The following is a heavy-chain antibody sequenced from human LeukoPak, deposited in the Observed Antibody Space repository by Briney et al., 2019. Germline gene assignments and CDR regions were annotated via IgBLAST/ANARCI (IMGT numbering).Heavy chain of an antibody. CDR1: GFTFGSHA. D-gene: IGHD5-18*01. J-gene: IGHJ4*02. CDR3: GKTTVGYSSGQKPAWPVDY. Sequence: GGSLRLSCEASGFTFGSHAMYWVRQAPGKGLEWVAGIFGSGGSPHYADPVKGRFTISRDNSRNTVYLQINSLRAEDTAVHYCGKTTVGYSSGQKPAWPVDYWGQGTLVTVSS. V-gene: IGHV3-23*01. CDR2: IFGSGGSP.